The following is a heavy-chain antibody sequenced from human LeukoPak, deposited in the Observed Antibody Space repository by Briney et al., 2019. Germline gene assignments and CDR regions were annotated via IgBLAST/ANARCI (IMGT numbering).Heavy chain of an antibody. J-gene: IGHJ4*02. V-gene: IGHV4-59*01. D-gene: IGHD3-10*01. CDR3: ARLAGGPAVLDY. Sequence: QPSETLSLTCTVSGGSISSYYWSWIRQPPGKGLEWIGYIYYSGSTNYNPSLKSRVTISVDTSKNQFSLKLSSVTAADTAVYYCARLAGGPAVLDYWGQGTLVTVSS. CDR1: GGSISSYY. CDR2: IYYSGST.